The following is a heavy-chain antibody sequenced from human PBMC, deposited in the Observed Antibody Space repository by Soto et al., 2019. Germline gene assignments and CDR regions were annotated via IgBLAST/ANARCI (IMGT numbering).Heavy chain of an antibody. CDR2: ISAYNGNT. CDR1: GYTFTSYG. Sequence: QVQLVQSGAEVKKPEASVKVSCKASGYTFTSYGISWVRQAPGQGPEWMGWISAYNGNTNYAQKLQGRVTMTTDTSTSTAYMELRSLRSDDTAVYYCGLIATDYYYYGMDVWGQGTTVTVSS. J-gene: IGHJ6*02. CDR3: GLIATDYYYYGMDV. V-gene: IGHV1-18*01. D-gene: IGHD1-26*01.